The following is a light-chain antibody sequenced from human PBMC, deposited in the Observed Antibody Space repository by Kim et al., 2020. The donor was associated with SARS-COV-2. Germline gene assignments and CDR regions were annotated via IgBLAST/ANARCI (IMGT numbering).Light chain of an antibody. V-gene: IGLV1-51*01. Sequence: QSVLTQPPSVSAAPGQKVTISCSGSSSNIGNNYVSWYQQLPGAAPKLLIYDSNRRPSGIPDRFSGSKSGTSATLGITGLQTGDEADYYCGSWDNSLTTYFFGPGTKVTVL. CDR2: DSN. CDR3: GSWDNSLTTYF. J-gene: IGLJ1*01. CDR1: SSNIGNNY.